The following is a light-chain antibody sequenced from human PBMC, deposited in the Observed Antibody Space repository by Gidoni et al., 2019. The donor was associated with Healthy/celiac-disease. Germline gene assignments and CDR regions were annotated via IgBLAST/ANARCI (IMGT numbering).Light chain of an antibody. CDR2: AAS. V-gene: IGKV1-39*01. CDR3: QQSYSNPRT. Sequence: DIQMTQSPSSLSASVGDRVTIPCRASQRISSHLNWYQQKPGKAPKLLIYAASSLQSGVPSRFSGSGSGTDFTLTISSLQPEDFATYYCQQSYSNPRTFGQGTKLEIK. CDR1: QRISSH. J-gene: IGKJ2*01.